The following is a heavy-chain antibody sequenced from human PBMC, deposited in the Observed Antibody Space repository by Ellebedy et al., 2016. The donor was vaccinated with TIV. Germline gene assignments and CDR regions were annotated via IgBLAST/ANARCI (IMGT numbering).Heavy chain of an antibody. CDR2: ISGSGGST. J-gene: IGHJ4*02. CDR1: GFTFSSYA. CDR3: AKGRGCRSTSCYPYGVGSYFDY. V-gene: IGHV3-23*01. Sequence: GESLKISXAASGFTFSSYAMSWVRQAPGKGLEWVSAISGSGGSTYYADSVKGRFTISRDNSKNTLYLQMNSLRAEDTAVYYCAKGRGCRSTSCYPYGVGSYFDYWGQGTLVTVSS. D-gene: IGHD2-2*01.